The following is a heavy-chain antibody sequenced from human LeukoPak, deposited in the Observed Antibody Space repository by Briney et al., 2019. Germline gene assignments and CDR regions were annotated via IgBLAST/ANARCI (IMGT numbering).Heavy chain of an antibody. V-gene: IGHV4-34*01. J-gene: IGHJ3*02. CDR3: ARRCSDGSCYSNDAFDI. D-gene: IGHD2-15*01. Sequence: SETLSLTCAVYGVSFSGYDWTWIRQPPGKGLEGIGEINHSGSNNYNPSLKSRVTISEDTSKSQFSLKLSSVTAADTAVYYCARRCSDGSCYSNDAFDIWGQGTMVTVSS. CDR1: GVSFSGYD. CDR2: INHSGSN.